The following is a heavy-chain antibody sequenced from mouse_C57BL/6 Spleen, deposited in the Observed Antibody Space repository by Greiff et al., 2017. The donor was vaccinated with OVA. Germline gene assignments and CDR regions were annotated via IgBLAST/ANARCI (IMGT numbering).Heavy chain of an antibody. J-gene: IGHJ2*01. CDR3: ARGANWAIDY. CDR1: GFTFSDYG. Sequence: EVQLQESGGGLVKPGGSLKLSCAASGFTFSDYGMHWVRQAPEKGLEWVAYISSGSSTIYYADTVKGRFTISRDNAKNTLFLQMTSLRSEDTAMYYCARGANWAIDYWGQGTTLTVSS. CDR2: ISSGSSTI. V-gene: IGHV5-17*01. D-gene: IGHD4-1*01.